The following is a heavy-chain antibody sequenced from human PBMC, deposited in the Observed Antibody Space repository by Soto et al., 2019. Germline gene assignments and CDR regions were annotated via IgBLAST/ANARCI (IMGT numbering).Heavy chain of an antibody. Sequence: PSETLCVSWSVSGGSISNVGYYWSWIRQHPGKGLEWIGYIYYSGSTYYNPSLKSRVTISVDTSKNQFSLKLSSVTAADTAIYYCARSVFPWGQGTLVTV. CDR2: IYYSGST. J-gene: IGHJ5*02. CDR3: ARSVFP. V-gene: IGHV4-31*02. CDR1: GGSISNVGYY.